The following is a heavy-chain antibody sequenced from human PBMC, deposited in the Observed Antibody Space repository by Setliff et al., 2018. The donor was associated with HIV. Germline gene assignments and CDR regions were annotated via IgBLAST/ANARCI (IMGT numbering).Heavy chain of an antibody. D-gene: IGHD5-12*01. CDR2: IFHSGNT. V-gene: IGHV4-39*01. CDR3: ARGHDNKYYYFYYMDV. Sequence: SETLSLTCTVSGDSMSSDNYFWVWVRQPPGKGLEWMGNIFHSGNTYYSPSLKSRVTMSLDTSMNQFSLKLSSVTAADTAVYYCARGHDNKYYYFYYMDVWGKGTTVTSP. CDR1: GDSMSSDNYF. J-gene: IGHJ6*03.